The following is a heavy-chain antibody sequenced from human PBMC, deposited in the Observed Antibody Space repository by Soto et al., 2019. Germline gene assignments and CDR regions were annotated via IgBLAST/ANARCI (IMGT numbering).Heavy chain of an antibody. D-gene: IGHD3-3*01. CDR1: GGSFSGYY. V-gene: IGHV4-34*01. Sequence: SETLSLTCAVYGGSFSGYYWSWIRQPPGKGLEWIGEINHSGSTNYNPSLKSRVTISVDTSKNQFPLKLSSVTAADTAVYYCARGREWLFHHYFAYWGQGTLVTVSS. CDR2: INHSGST. CDR3: ARGREWLFHHYFAY. J-gene: IGHJ4*02.